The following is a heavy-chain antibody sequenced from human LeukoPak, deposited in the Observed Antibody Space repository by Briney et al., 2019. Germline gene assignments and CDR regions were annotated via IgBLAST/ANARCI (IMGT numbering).Heavy chain of an antibody. J-gene: IGHJ4*02. CDR3: ARDEGPVVGATSYFDY. CDR2: IYYSGST. Sequence: SETLSLTCTVSGGSISSGGYYWSWIRQHPGKGLEWIGYIYYSGSTYYNPSLKSRVTISVDTSKNQFSLKLSSVIAADTAVYYCARDEGPVVGATSYFDYWGQGTLVTVSS. V-gene: IGHV4-31*03. D-gene: IGHD1-26*01. CDR1: GGSISSGGYY.